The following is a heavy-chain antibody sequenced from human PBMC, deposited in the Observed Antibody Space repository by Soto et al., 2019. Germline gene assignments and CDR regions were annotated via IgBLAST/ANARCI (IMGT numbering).Heavy chain of an antibody. D-gene: IGHD1-7*01. CDR3: ASELRHSDY. CDR2: MNPNSGNT. V-gene: IGHV1-8*01. CDR1: GSGYSFTSYD. Sequence: ASVKVSCKASGSGYSFTSYDINWVRQATGQGLEWMGYMNPNSGNTGYAQKFQGRVTMTWDTSISTAYMELSSLRSEDTAVYYCASELRHSDYWGQGTLVTVSS. J-gene: IGHJ4*02.